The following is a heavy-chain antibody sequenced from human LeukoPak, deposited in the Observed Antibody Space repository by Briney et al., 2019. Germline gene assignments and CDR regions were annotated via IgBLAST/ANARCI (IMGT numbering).Heavy chain of an antibody. J-gene: IGHJ5*02. Sequence: PSETLSLTCAVYGGSFSGYYWSWIRQPPGKGLEWIGEINHSGSTNYNPSLKSRVTISVDTSKNQFSLKLSSVTAADTAVYYCARHRTDTYSSGWYAWFDPWGQGTLVTVSS. D-gene: IGHD6-19*01. CDR2: INHSGST. V-gene: IGHV4-34*01. CDR1: GGSFSGYY. CDR3: ARHRTDTYSSGWYAWFDP.